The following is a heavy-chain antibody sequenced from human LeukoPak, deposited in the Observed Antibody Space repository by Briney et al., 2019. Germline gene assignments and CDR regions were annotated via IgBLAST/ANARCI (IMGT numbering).Heavy chain of an antibody. J-gene: IGHJ3*02. V-gene: IGHV3-21*05. Sequence: GGSLRLSCAASGFNLKTYSINWVRQAPGKGLEWISYITSDSAFMYYADSVKGRFTISRDNSKNTLYLQMNSLRAEDTAVYYCVKESHAFDIWGQGTMVTVSS. CDR2: ITSDSAFM. CDR3: VKESHAFDI. CDR1: GFNLKTYS.